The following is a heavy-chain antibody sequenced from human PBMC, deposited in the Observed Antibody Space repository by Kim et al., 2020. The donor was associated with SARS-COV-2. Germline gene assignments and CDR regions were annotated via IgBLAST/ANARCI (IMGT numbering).Heavy chain of an antibody. V-gene: IGHV3-74*01. D-gene: IGHD6-19*01. Sequence: ADSVKGRFPISRDNAKNTLYLQMNSLTDEDTAMYYCARETAVTGEYYFDFWGQGSLVTVSS. CDR3: ARETAVTGEYYFDF. J-gene: IGHJ4*02.